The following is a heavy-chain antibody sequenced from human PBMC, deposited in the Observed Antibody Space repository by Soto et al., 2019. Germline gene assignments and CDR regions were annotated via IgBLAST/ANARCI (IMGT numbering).Heavy chain of an antibody. Sequence: SVKVSCKASGGPFSSYAISWVRQAPGQGLEWMGGIIPIFGTANYAQKLQGRVTITADESTSTAYMELSSLRSEDTAVYYCARQITMIVVVTPRDYYYGMDVWGQGTTVTVSS. CDR2: IIPIFGTA. J-gene: IGHJ6*02. CDR1: GGPFSSYA. CDR3: ARQITMIVVVTPRDYYYGMDV. V-gene: IGHV1-69*13. D-gene: IGHD3-22*01.